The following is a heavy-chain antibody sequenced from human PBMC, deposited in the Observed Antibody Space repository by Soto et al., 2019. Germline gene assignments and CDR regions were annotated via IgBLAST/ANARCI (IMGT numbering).Heavy chain of an antibody. CDR1: GGSISGSY. J-gene: IGHJ4*02. V-gene: IGHV4-59*01. Sequence: SETLSLTCSVSGGSISGSYWSWIRQSPGKGLEWLGYVYYTGSTNYSPSLRSRVTISVDTSKNQFSLKLSSVTAADTAVYYCARDRYYDSSGYYYFDYWGQGTLVTVS. D-gene: IGHD3-22*01. CDR3: ARDRYYDSSGYYYFDY. CDR2: VYYTGST.